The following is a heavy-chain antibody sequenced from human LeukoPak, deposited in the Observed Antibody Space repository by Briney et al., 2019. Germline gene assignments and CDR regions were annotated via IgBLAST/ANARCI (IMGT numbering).Heavy chain of an antibody. V-gene: IGHV3-23*01. CDR1: GFTFSSYG. D-gene: IGHD3-22*01. J-gene: IGHJ4*02. Sequence: RAGGSLRLSCAASGFTFSSYGMSWVRQAPGKGLEWVSAISGSGGSTYYADSVKGRFTISRDNSKNTLYLQMNNLRTEDTAVYYCASPYYYDGSSYYHFFDHWGQGTLVTVSS. CDR3: ASPYYYDGSSYYHFFDH. CDR2: ISGSGGST.